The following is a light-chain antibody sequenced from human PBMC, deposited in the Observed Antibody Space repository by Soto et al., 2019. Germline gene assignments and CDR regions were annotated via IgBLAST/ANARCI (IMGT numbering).Light chain of an antibody. CDR2: EVN. CDR1: SSDVGDYNY. Sequence: QSALTQPPSASGSRGQSVTISCTGTSSDVGDYNYVSWYQQHPGKAPKLMIYEVNKRPSGVPDRFSGSKSGNTASLTVSGLQAEDEADYYCSSYAGYSNLVFGGGTKLTVL. V-gene: IGLV2-8*01. J-gene: IGLJ2*01. CDR3: SSYAGYSNLV.